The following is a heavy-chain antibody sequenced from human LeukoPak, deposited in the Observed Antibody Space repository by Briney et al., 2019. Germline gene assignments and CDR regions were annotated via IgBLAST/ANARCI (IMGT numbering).Heavy chain of an antibody. Sequence: GGSLRLSCAASGFTFSHYGMHWVRQTPGAGLEWVAVIWSDGSDKYYAKSVKGRFTISRDNSKNSRFLQMNSLRAKGPADYYCAKDAQRGFDYSNSLQNWGQGILVTVSS. D-gene: IGHD4-11*01. V-gene: IGHV3-33*06. CDR1: GFTFSHYG. J-gene: IGHJ1*01. CDR3: AKDAQRGFDYSNSLQN. CDR2: IWSDGSDK.